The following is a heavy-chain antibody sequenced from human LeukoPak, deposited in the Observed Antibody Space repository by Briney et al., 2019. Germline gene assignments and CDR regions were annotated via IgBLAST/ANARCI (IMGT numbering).Heavy chain of an antibody. D-gene: IGHD2-2*01. Sequence: SETLSLTCAVYGGSFSGYYWSWIRQPPGKGLEWIGEINHSGSTNYNPSLKSRVTISVDTSKNQFSLKLTSVTAADTAVYYCARGFPGSSTGRGQGTLVTVSS. CDR1: GGSFSGYY. J-gene: IGHJ4*02. V-gene: IGHV4-34*01. CDR2: INHSGST. CDR3: ARGFPGSSTG.